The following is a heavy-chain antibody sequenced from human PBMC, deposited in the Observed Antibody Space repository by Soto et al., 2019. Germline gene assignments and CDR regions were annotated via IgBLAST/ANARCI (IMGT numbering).Heavy chain of an antibody. CDR3: VRDQLAIEGGHYYYYYVDV. CDR1: EMTFSLFS. Sequence: DVRLVESGGGLVQTGKSLRLSCEVSEMTFSLFSMSWVRRVPGKRLEWVATIKDDGTEKSYVESVKGRFTIFRDNDKKSLYLEMNYLRVDDSSVYYCVRDQLAIEGGHYYYYYVDVWGKGSTVTVSS. J-gene: IGHJ6*03. V-gene: IGHV3-7*01. CDR2: IKDDGTEK. D-gene: IGHD1-26*01.